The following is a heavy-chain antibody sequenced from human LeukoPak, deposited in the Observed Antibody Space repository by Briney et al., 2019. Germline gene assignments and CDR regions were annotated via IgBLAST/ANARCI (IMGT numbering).Heavy chain of an antibody. CDR2: IPYDGSNK. J-gene: IGHJ5*02. V-gene: IGHV3-30*18. CDR3: AKGYCSSTSCYTGWFDP. Sequence: GGSLRLSCAASGFTFSSYGMHWVRQAPGKGLEWVAVIPYDGSNKYYADFVKGRFTISRDNSKNTLYLQMNSLRAEDTAVYYCAKGYCSSTSCYTGWFDPWGQGTLVTVSS. D-gene: IGHD2-2*02. CDR1: GFTFSSYG.